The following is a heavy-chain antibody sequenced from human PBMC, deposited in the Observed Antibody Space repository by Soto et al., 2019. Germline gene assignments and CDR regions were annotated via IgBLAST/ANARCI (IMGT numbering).Heavy chain of an antibody. Sequence: PGESLKISCKGSGYSFTSYWIGWVRQMPGKGLEWMGIIYPGDSDTRYSPSFQGQVTISADKSISTAYLQWSSLKASDTAMYYCARQPVEYSSSPAQLLDYWGQGTLVTVSS. J-gene: IGHJ4*02. D-gene: IGHD6-6*01. CDR1: GYSFTSYW. CDR2: IYPGDSDT. V-gene: IGHV5-51*01. CDR3: ARQPVEYSSSPAQLLDY.